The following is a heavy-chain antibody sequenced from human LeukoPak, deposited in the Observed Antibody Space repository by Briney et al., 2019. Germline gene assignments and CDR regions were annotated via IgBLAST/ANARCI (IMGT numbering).Heavy chain of an antibody. V-gene: IGHV1-69*13. J-gene: IGHJ3*02. CDR1: GGTFSSYA. Sequence: SVKVSCKASGGTFSSYAISWVRQAPGQGLEWMGGIIPIFGTANYAQKFQGRVTITADESTSTAYMELSSLRSEDTAVYYCAKGDRHPLRFLEWTGGFDIWGQGTMVTVSS. CDR2: IIPIFGTA. D-gene: IGHD3-3*01. CDR3: AKGDRHPLRFLEWTGGFDI.